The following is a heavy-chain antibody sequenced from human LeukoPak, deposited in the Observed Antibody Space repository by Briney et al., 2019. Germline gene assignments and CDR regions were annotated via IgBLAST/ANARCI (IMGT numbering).Heavy chain of an antibody. CDR2: INHSGST. V-gene: IGHV4-34*01. CDR3: ARHVEYSSTLDY. Sequence: SETLSLTCAVYGGSFSGYYWSWIRQPPGKGLEWIGEINHSGSTNYNPSLKSRVTISVDTSKNQFSLNLSSVTAADTAVYYCARHVEYSSTLDYWGQGTLVTASS. D-gene: IGHD6-6*01. J-gene: IGHJ4*02. CDR1: GGSFSGYY.